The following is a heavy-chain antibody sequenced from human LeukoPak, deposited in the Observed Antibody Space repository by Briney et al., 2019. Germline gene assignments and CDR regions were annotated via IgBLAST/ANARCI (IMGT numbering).Heavy chain of an antibody. CDR2: IYSGGST. CDR3: ARDRDSSGYYYV. Sequence: PGGSLRLSCAASGFTASSNYMSWVRQAPGKGLEWVSVIYSGGSTYYADSVKGRFTISRDNSKNTLYLQMDSLRAEDTAVYYCARDRDSSGYYYVWGQGTLVTVSS. V-gene: IGHV3-53*01. D-gene: IGHD3-22*01. CDR1: GFTASSNY. J-gene: IGHJ4*02.